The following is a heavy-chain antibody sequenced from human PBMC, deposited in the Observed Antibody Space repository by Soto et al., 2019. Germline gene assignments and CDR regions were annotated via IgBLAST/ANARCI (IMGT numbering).Heavy chain of an antibody. D-gene: IGHD3-10*01. CDR1: GDSITNAAYY. CDR3: ARVYGSGSYYFDY. Sequence: SETLSLTCTVSGDSITNAAYYWGWIRQPPGKGLECIGIIYYSGNTYYSPSLKSRVTMSIDTSKNQFSLKLSSVSAADTSMYYCARVYGSGSYYFDYWGQGTLVTVSS. CDR2: IYYSGNT. J-gene: IGHJ4*02. V-gene: IGHV4-39*01.